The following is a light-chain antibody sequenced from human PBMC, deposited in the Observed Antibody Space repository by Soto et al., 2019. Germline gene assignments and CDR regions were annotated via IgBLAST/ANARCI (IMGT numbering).Light chain of an antibody. CDR3: CSNGGSSWV. CDR1: SSDVGGYNF. V-gene: IGLV2-23*02. Sequence: QSALTQPASVSGSPGQSITISCTGTSSDVGGYNFVSWYQQHPGKAPKLIIYDVNKRPSGVSNRCSGSKSGNTASLTISGPQAEDDSDYYCCSNGGSSWVFGGGTKVTVL. J-gene: IGLJ3*02. CDR2: DVN.